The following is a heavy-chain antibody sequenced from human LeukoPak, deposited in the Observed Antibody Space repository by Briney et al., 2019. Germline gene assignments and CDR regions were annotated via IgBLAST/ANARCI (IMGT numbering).Heavy chain of an antibody. CDR2: IIPILGIA. Sequence: GASVKVSCKASGGTFSSYAISWVRQAPGRGLEWMGRIIPILGIANYAQKFQGRVTITADKSTSTAYMELSSLRSEDTAVYYCARQYCGGDCYSRAYYFDYWGQGTLVTVSS. V-gene: IGHV1-69*04. J-gene: IGHJ4*02. CDR3: ARQYCGGDCYSRAYYFDY. D-gene: IGHD2-21*01. CDR1: GGTFSSYA.